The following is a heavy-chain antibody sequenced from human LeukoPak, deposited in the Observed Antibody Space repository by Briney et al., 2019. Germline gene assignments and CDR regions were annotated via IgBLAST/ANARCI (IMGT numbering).Heavy chain of an antibody. V-gene: IGHV4-34*01. CDR2: INHSGST. Sequence: PSETLSLTCTVSGGSISSYYWSWIRQPPGKGLEWIGEINHSGSTNYNPSLKSRVTISVDTSKNQFSLKLSSVTAADTAVYYCARAYIYYGSGSYYGYWGQGTLVTVSS. CDR3: ARAYIYYGSGSYYGY. D-gene: IGHD3-10*01. J-gene: IGHJ4*02. CDR1: GGSISSYY.